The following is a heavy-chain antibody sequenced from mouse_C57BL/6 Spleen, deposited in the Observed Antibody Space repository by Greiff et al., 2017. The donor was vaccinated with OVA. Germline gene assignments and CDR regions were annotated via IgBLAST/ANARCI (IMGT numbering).Heavy chain of an antibody. J-gene: IGHJ2*01. CDR3: ARGVNYFDY. V-gene: IGHV1-55*01. CDR2: IYPGSGST. CDR1: GYTFTSYW. Sequence: VQLQQPGAELVKPGASVKMSCKASGYTFTSYWITWVKQRPGQGLEWIGDIYPGSGSTNYDEKFKSKSTLTVDTSSSTAYMQLSSLTSEDSAVYYCARGVNYFDYWGQGTTLTVSS.